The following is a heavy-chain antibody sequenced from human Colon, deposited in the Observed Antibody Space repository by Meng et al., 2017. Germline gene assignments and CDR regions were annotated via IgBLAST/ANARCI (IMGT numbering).Heavy chain of an antibody. V-gene: IGHV4-31*02. D-gene: IGHD2-21*01. CDR3: ARAGLHSYYFDF. CDR1: GGSNISGGYY. Sequence: HVQLHEAGPGLVKPSQTLSLICSVSGGSNISGGYYWSWIWQHPQKGLEWIGYISNSGSAYYNPSLKSRVSISVDTSKNQFSLKMDTVTAADTALYYCARAGLHSYYFDFWGQGTLVTVSS. J-gene: IGHJ4*02. CDR2: ISNSGSA.